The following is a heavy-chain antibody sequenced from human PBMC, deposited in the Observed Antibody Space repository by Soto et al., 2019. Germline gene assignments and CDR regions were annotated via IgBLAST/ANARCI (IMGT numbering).Heavy chain of an antibody. J-gene: IGHJ4*02. CDR1: GFTFSNYA. Sequence: QVHLVESGGGVVQPGRSLRLSCAASGFTFSNYAMHRVRQAPGKGLEWMAITSDDESRRYYADSVRGRFTISRDNSKNTLYLEMNSLRDEDTAQFYCARGSGSGSFLIDYWGQGVLVTVSS. CDR2: TSDDESRR. V-gene: IGHV3-30*04. CDR3: ARGSGSGSFLIDY. D-gene: IGHD3-10*01.